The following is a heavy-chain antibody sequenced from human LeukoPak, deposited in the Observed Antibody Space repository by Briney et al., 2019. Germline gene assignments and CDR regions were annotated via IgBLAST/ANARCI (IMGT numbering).Heavy chain of an antibody. CDR1: GGSFSGYY. J-gene: IGHJ4*02. Sequence: PSETLSLTCAVYGGSFSGYYWSWIRQPPGKGLEWIGEINHSGSTNYNPSLKSRVTISVDTSKNQFSLKLSSVTAADTAVYYCANGNPHYGWFGPDWGQGTLVTVSS. CDR3: ANGNPHYGWFGPD. D-gene: IGHD3-10*01. V-gene: IGHV4-34*01. CDR2: INHSGST.